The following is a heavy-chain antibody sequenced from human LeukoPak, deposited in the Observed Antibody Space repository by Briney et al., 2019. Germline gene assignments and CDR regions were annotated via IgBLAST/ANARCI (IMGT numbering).Heavy chain of an antibody. CDR1: GGSFSGYY. J-gene: IGHJ4*02. CDR3: ARNYGDYYFDY. CDR2: INHSGST. D-gene: IGHD4-17*01. Sequence: PSETLSLTCAVYGGSFSGYYWSWIRQPPGKGLEWIGEINHSGSTNYNPSLKSRVTISVDTSKNQFSLKLSSVTAADTAVYYCARNYGDYYFDYWGQGTLVTVSP. V-gene: IGHV4-34*01.